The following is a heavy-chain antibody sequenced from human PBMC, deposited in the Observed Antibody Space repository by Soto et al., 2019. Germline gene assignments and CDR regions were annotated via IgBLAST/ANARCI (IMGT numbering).Heavy chain of an antibody. J-gene: IGHJ4*02. V-gene: IGHV3-23*01. CDR1: GFTFSSYA. D-gene: IGHD2-15*01. Sequence: EVQRLESGGGWVQPGGSLRLSCAASGFTFSSYAMSWVRQAPGKGLEWVSAISGSGGSTYYADSVKARFTISRDNSKNTLELQMNSRRAEDTAVYYCAQSLEGGTPRGRYFDFWGQGTLVTVSS. CDR2: ISGSGGST. CDR3: AQSLEGGTPRGRYFDF.